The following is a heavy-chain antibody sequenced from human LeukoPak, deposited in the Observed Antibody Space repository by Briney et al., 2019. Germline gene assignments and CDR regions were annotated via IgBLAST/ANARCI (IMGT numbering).Heavy chain of an antibody. CDR1: GFTFSNYW. J-gene: IGHJ4*02. V-gene: IGHV3-7*01. Sequence: GGSLRLSCAASGFTFSNYWMSWVRQAPGKGLEWVANIKQDGSEKYYVDSVKGRFTISRDNAKNSLYLQMNSLRAEDTAVYYCARDPEGYCSGGSCYSHYFDYWGQGTLVTVPS. CDR3: ARDPEGYCSGGSCYSHYFDY. CDR2: IKQDGSEK. D-gene: IGHD2-15*01.